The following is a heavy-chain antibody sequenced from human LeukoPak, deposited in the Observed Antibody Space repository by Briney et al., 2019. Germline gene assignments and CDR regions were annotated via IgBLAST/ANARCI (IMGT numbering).Heavy chain of an antibody. Sequence: SETLSLTCTVSGGSISSSSYYWGWIRQPRGKGLEWIGSIYYSGSTYYNPPLKSRVTISVDTSKNQFSLKLSSVTAADTAVYYCAREYCSSTSCLFDPWGQGTLVTVSS. CDR3: AREYCSSTSCLFDP. CDR2: IYYSGST. D-gene: IGHD2-2*01. J-gene: IGHJ5*02. V-gene: IGHV4-39*07. CDR1: GGSISSSSYY.